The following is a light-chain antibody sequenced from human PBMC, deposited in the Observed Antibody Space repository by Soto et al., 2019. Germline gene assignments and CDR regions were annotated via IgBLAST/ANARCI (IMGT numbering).Light chain of an antibody. V-gene: IGKV3-15*01. CDR3: QQSTSWPYT. CDR1: QSVSSN. J-gene: IGKJ2*01. Sequence: EIVMTQSPATLSVSPGERATLSCRASQSVSSNLAWYQQKPGQGPRLLFYGASTRATGIPARFIGSGSGTDFTLTIISLQSEDFAVYYCQQSTSWPYTFGQGTKLEIK. CDR2: GAS.